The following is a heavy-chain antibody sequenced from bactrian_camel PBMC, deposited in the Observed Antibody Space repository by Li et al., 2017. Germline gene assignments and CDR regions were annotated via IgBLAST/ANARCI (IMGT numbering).Heavy chain of an antibody. J-gene: IGHJ4*01. CDR2: INSGGT. Sequence: HVQLVESGGGLVQPGGSLTLSCVASGFTRSLWVRQAPGKGLEWLSYINSGGTYYADSVKGRFTISRDNIKRILYLQLNSLKTEDTVKYYCTKETIQGPRGQGTQVTVS. CDR1: GFTRSL. CDR3: TKETIQGP. D-gene: IGHD4*01. V-gene: IGHV3S1*01.